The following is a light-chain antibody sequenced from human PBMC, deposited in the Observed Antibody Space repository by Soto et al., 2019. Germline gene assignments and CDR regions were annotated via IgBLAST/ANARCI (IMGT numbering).Light chain of an antibody. J-gene: IGLJ1*01. V-gene: IGLV2-14*01. CDR3: NSYTSSQTGV. CDR1: DNDVGTYKY. Sequence: QSAPTQPASVSGSPGQSITISCTGTDNDVGTYKYVSWYQQYPGKVPKLLIYDVSIRPSGVSNRFSGSKSGNTSSLTISGLQAEDEADYYCNSYTSSQTGVFGTGTKVTVL. CDR2: DVS.